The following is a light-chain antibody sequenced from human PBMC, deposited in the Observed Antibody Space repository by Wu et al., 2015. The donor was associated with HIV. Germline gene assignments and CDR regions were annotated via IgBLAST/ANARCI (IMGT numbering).Light chain of an antibody. CDR2: RAS. J-gene: IGKJ2*03. CDR3: QQYNRDWS. Sequence: DIRMTQSPSTLSASVGDRVTITCRASQSVVTWLAWYQQRPGKAPKLLIYRASSLQSGVPSRFSGSGSGTEFTLTISSLQPDDFATYYCQQYNRDWSFGQGTKLEDQT. CDR1: QSVVTW. V-gene: IGKV1-5*03.